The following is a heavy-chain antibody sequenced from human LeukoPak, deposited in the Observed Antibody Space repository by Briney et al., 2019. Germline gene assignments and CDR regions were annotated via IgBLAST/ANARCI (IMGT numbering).Heavy chain of an antibody. J-gene: IGHJ4*02. CDR2: IYYSGST. CDR3: AIATSTGYFYFDS. D-gene: IGHD3-22*01. V-gene: IGHV4-59*01. Sequence: SETLSLTCTVSGGSNSPYYCSWIRQPPGKRLEWIGYIYYSGSTNYNPSLKSRVTMSVDTSKNQFSLKVNSVTAADTAVYYCAIATSTGYFYFDSWGQGTLVTVSS. CDR1: GGSNSPYY.